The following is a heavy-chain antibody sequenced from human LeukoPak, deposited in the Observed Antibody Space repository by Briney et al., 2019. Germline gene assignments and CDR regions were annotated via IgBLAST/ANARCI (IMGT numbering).Heavy chain of an antibody. CDR3: ARDKFIAGRQQAFDI. Sequence: ASVKVSCKASGYTFTGYYMHWVRQAPGQGLEWMGWISPNSGGTNYAQKFQGRVTMTRDTSISTVYMELSRLRSDDTAVYYCARDKFIAGRQQAFDIWGQGTMVTVSS. CDR2: ISPNSGGT. J-gene: IGHJ3*02. D-gene: IGHD6-6*01. V-gene: IGHV1-2*02. CDR1: GYTFTGYY.